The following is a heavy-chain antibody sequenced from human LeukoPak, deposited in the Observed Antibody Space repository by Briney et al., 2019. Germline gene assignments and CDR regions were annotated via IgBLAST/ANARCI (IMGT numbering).Heavy chain of an antibody. Sequence: ASVKVSCKASGGTFSSYAISWVRQAPGQGLEWMGRTIPILGIANYAQKFQGRVTITADKSTSTAYMELSSLRSEDTAVYYCARDEGSDYGGNANYYYYGMDVWGQGTTVTVSS. D-gene: IGHD4-23*01. J-gene: IGHJ6*02. CDR1: GGTFSSYA. V-gene: IGHV1-69*04. CDR3: ARDEGSDYGGNANYYYYGMDV. CDR2: TIPILGIA.